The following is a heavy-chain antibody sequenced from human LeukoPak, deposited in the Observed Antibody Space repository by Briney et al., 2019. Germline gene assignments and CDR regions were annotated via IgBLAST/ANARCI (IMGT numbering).Heavy chain of an antibody. CDR1: GLTFSSYA. Sequence: PGGSLRLSCAASGLTFSSYAMHWVRQAPGKGLEWVANIKQDGSEKYYVDSVKGRFTISRDNAKNSLYLQMNSLRAEDTAVYYCARERSSGMAVGAFDIWGQGTMVTVSS. CDR3: ARERSSGMAVGAFDI. V-gene: IGHV3-7*01. CDR2: IKQDGSEK. D-gene: IGHD3-22*01. J-gene: IGHJ3*02.